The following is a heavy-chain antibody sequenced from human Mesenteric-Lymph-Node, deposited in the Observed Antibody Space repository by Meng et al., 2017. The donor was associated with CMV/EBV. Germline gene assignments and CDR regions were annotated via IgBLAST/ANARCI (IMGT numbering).Heavy chain of an antibody. CDR3: ARIRPIKYSSSGYYFDY. J-gene: IGHJ4*02. CDR2: IDWDDDK. CDR1: GFSLSTSGMR. Sequence: SGPTLVKPTQTLTLTCTFSGFSLSTSGMRVSWIRQPPGKALEWLARIDWDDDKFYSTSLKTRLTISKDTSKNQVVLTMTNMDPVDTATYYCARIRPIKYSSSGYYFDYWGQGTLVTVSS. V-gene: IGHV2-70D*14. D-gene: IGHD6-6*01.